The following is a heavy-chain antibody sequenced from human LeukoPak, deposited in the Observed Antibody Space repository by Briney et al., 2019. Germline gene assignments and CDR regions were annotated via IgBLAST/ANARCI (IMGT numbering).Heavy chain of an antibody. Sequence: GGSLRLSCTASGFPFGDSAMHWVRQAPGKGLEWVGFIRSEAHGGTTEYAASVKGRFTISRDDSKTISYLQMNSLESDDTAVYYCTRDRHSYNWLDPWGQGTLVTVSS. D-gene: IGHD4-11*01. CDR2: IRSEAHGGTT. CDR1: GFPFGDSA. CDR3: TRDRHSYNWLDP. J-gene: IGHJ5*02. V-gene: IGHV3-49*04.